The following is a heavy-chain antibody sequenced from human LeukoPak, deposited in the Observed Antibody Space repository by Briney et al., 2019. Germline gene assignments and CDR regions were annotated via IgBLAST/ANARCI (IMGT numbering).Heavy chain of an antibody. Sequence: EASVKVSCKASGYTFNSYGISWVRQAPGQGLEWMGWISAYNGHTNYAQKFQGRVTMTRDTSTSTVYMELSILRSEDTAVYYCAREGTFSSPRNWFDPWGQGTLVTVSS. D-gene: IGHD6-13*01. J-gene: IGHJ5*02. V-gene: IGHV1-18*01. CDR1: GYTFNSYG. CDR2: ISAYNGHT. CDR3: AREGTFSSPRNWFDP.